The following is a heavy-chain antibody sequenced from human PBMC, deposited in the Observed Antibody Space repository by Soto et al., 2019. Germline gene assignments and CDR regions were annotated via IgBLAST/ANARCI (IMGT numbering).Heavy chain of an antibody. V-gene: IGHV4-31*03. J-gene: IGHJ4*01. CDR1: GGSISSGGYY. D-gene: IGHD3-22*01. Sequence: SSETLSLTCTVSGGSISSGGYYWSWIRQHPGKGLEWIGYIYYGGSTYYNPSLKSRATISGDTSKNQFSLKLSSVTAADTAVYYCARGGYYYENSGQNAYDYWGQGILVTVSS. CDR2: IYYGGST. CDR3: ARGGYYYENSGQNAYDY.